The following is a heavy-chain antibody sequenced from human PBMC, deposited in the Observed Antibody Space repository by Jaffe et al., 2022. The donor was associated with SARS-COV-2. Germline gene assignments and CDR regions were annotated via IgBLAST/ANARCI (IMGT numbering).Heavy chain of an antibody. V-gene: IGHV2-5*01. CDR1: GFSLSTSGVG. J-gene: IGHJ4*02. CDR3: AQTNMITFGGVIVYFDY. D-gene: IGHD3-16*02. Sequence: QITLKESGPTLVKPTQTLTLTCTFSGFSLSTSGVGVGWIRQPPGKALEWLALIYWNDDKRYSPSLKSRLTITKDTSKNQVVLTMTNMDPVDTATYYCAQTNMITFGGVIVYFDYWGQGTLVTVSS. CDR2: IYWNDDK.